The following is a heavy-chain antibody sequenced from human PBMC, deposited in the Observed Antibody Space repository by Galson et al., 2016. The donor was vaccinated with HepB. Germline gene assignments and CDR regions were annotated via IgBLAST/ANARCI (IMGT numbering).Heavy chain of an antibody. CDR2: ITWNSYEI. Sequence: LRLPCAASGFIFDDYAFHWVRQAPGQGLEWVSSITWNSYEIGYADSVKGRFTISRDNAKNSLYLQLNSVRAEDSASYYCATDHTYDSSGFLHYWGQGTLVTVSS. V-gene: IGHV3-9*01. J-gene: IGHJ4*02. CDR3: ATDHTYDSSGFLHY. CDR1: GFIFDDYA. D-gene: IGHD3-22*01.